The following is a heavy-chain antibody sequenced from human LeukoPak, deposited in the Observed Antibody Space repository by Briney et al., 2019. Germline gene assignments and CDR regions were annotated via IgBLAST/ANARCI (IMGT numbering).Heavy chain of an antibody. J-gene: IGHJ4*02. Sequence: PGGSLRLSCAASGFTVSSNYMSWVRQAPGEGLEWVSVIYSGGSTYYADSVKGRFTISRDNSKNTLYLQMNSLRAEDTAVYYCAKMHRAYYDILTGYPCWGQGTLVTVSS. CDR2: IYSGGST. D-gene: IGHD3-9*01. CDR3: AKMHRAYYDILTGYPC. V-gene: IGHV3-66*01. CDR1: GFTVSSNY.